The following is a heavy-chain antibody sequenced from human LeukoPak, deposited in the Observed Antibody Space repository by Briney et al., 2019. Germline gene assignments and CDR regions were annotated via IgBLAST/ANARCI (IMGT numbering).Heavy chain of an antibody. J-gene: IGHJ3*02. V-gene: IGHV4-59*01. CDR3: ARGYNWNGRAFDI. Sequence: PSETLSLTCTVSGGSISSYYWSWIRQPPGKGLEWIGYIYYSGSTNYNPSLKSRVTISVDTSKNQFSLKLSSVTAADTAVYYCARGYNWNGRAFDIWGQGTMVTVSS. D-gene: IGHD1-1*01. CDR2: IYYSGST. CDR1: GGSISSYY.